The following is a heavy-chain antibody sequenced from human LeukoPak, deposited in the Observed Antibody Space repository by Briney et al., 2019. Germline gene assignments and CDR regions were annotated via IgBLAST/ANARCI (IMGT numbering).Heavy chain of an antibody. D-gene: IGHD3-22*01. Sequence: GGSLRLSCAASGFSISAYEMHWVRQAPGKGLEWVAVISGDGNIQLYSDSVKGRFTISRDNSKNMLYLQMNSLGADDTAVYSCAKDRAGRLTLISVYYFDNWGQGTLVTVSS. J-gene: IGHJ4*02. CDR1: GFSISAYE. CDR3: AKDRAGRLTLISVYYFDN. CDR2: ISGDGNIQ. V-gene: IGHV3-30-3*01.